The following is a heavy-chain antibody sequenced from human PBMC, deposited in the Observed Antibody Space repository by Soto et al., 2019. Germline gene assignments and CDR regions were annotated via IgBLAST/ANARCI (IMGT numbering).Heavy chain of an antibody. V-gene: IGHV3-53*01. Sequence: GGSLRLACAASGLIVSTNYMNWVRQAPGKGLEWVSVLYSGGSTHYAGSVKGRFIISRDNSKNTLYLQMNSLRAEDTAVYYCARDRPGDEGDAFDIWGHGTLVTVSS. J-gene: IGHJ3*02. D-gene: IGHD3-10*01. CDR1: GLIVSTNY. CDR3: ARDRPGDEGDAFDI. CDR2: LYSGGST.